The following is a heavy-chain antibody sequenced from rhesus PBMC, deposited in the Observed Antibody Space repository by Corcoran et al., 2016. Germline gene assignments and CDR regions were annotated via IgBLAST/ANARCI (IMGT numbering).Heavy chain of an antibody. CDR1: GGSIRSGNW. CDR2: IYGSGGST. D-gene: IGHD4-17*01. Sequence: QVQLQETGPTVVKPSETLSLTCAVSGGSIRSGNWWTWIRQSPGKGLEWIGVIYGSGGSTEYNPSLKSRVNLSKDTSKNQFSLELRSVTAADSAIFYCARGNYVNGLDSWGQGVVVTVSS. CDR3: ARGNYVNGLDS. V-gene: IGHV4-93*01. J-gene: IGHJ6*01.